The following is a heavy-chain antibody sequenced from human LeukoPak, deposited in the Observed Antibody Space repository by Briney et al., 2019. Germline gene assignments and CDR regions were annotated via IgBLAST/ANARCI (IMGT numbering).Heavy chain of an antibody. V-gene: IGHV1-69*13. CDR1: GGTFISYA. CDR3: ARLPAATYNWFDP. CDR2: IIPIFGTA. J-gene: IGHJ5*02. D-gene: IGHD2-2*01. Sequence: SVKVSCKASGGTFISYAISWVRQAPGQGLEWMGGIIPIFGTANYAQKFQGRVTITADESTSTAYMELSSLKASDTAMYYCARLPAATYNWFDPWGQGTLVTVSS.